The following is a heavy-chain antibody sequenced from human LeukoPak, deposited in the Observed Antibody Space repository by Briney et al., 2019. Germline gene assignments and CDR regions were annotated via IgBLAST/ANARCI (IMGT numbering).Heavy chain of an antibody. D-gene: IGHD3-22*01. CDR3: ARPHYYDSSGYYYEISY. CDR2: ISYDGSNK. J-gene: IGHJ4*02. V-gene: IGHV3-30*04. Sequence: PGGSLRLSCAASGFTFSSYAMHWVRQAPGKGLEWVAVISYDGSNKYYADSVKGRFTISRDNSKNTLYLQMNSLRAEDTAVYYCARPHYYDSSGYYYEISYWGQGTLVIVSS. CDR1: GFTFSSYA.